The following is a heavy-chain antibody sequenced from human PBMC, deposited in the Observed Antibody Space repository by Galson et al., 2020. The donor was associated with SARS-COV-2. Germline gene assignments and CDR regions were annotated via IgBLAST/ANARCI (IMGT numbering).Heavy chain of an antibody. Sequence: GSLRLSCAASGFPFSSYSMNWVRQAPGKGLEWVSSISAGSSYIYYADSVKGRFTISRDNAKNSLYLQMNSLRAEYTAVYYCARVGGMATTPANYYYFVLDGWGQGTTGTVSS. D-gene: IGHD2-15*01. CDR2: ISAGSSYI. J-gene: IGHJ6*02. CDR3: ARVGGMATTPANYYYFVLDG. V-gene: IGHV3-21*01. CDR1: GFPFSSYS.